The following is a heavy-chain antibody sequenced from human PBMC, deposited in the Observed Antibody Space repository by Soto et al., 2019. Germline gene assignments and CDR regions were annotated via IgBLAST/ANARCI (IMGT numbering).Heavy chain of an antibody. J-gene: IGHJ6*02. D-gene: IGHD2-21*02. V-gene: IGHV1-69*06. Sequence: SVKVSCKASGGTFSSYAISWVRQAPGQGLEWMGGIIPIFGTANYAQKFQGRVTITADKSTSTAYMELSSLRSEDTAVYYCARDPYFSGDCVSDGIHVSGQATMLTVSS. CDR2: IIPIFGTA. CDR1: GGTFSSYA. CDR3: ARDPYFSGDCVSDGIHV.